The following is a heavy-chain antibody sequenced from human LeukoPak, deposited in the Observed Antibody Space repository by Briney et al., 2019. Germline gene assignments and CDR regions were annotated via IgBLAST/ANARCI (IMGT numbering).Heavy chain of an antibody. D-gene: IGHD1-26*01. CDR3: ARESNSHSGSYYDY. CDR1: GFTFSNYW. Sequence: PGGSLRLSCAASGFTFSNYWMHWVRHAPGKGLVWVSRINPDGGRISYADSVQGRFTISRDNAKNTVYLQMNSLRAEDTAVYYCARESNSHSGSYYDYWGQGTLVTVSS. V-gene: IGHV3-74*01. J-gene: IGHJ4*02. CDR2: INPDGGRI.